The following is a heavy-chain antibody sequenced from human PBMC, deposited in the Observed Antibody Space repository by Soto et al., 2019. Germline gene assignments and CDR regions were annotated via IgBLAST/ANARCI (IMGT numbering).Heavy chain of an antibody. CDR3: ALTRRSSLLEVAGPGFEY. J-gene: IGHJ4*02. D-gene: IGHD6-19*01. V-gene: IGHV3-30*03. Sequence: VRLVESGGGVVQPGRSLRLSCAASGFNFGVFGMHWVRQAPGKGLEWLSVLSYEGSEEYYADSVRGRFTISRDNSKNTLFLKMDSLRVDDTGVYYCALTRRSSLLEVAGPGFEYWGQGTLVTVS. CDR2: LSYEGSEE. CDR1: GFNFGVFG.